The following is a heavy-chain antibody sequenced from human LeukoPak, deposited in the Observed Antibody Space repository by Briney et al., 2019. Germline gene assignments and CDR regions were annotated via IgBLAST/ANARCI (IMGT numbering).Heavy chain of an antibody. CDR1: GGSISSYY. D-gene: IGHD3-3*01. CDR2: IYYSGST. Sequence: SETLSLTCTVSGGSISSYYWSWIRQPPGKGLEWIGYIYYSGSTNYNPSLKSRVTISVDTSKNQFSLKLSSVTAADTAVYYCARSAVVIISPGAFDLWGQGTMVTVSS. J-gene: IGHJ3*01. V-gene: IGHV4-59*01. CDR3: ARSAVVIISPGAFDL.